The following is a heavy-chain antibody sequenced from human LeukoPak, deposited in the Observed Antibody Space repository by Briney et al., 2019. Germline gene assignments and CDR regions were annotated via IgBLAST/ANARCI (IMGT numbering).Heavy chain of an antibody. V-gene: IGHV3-48*01. Sequence: SGGSLRLSCAASGFTFSSYTMNWVRQAPGKGLECISYITSSSDTIYYADSVEGRFTTSRDNAKKSLYLQMNSLRAEDTAVYYCAKDGNYDFWSGYSRVADYWGQGTLVTVSS. CDR3: AKDGNYDFWSGYSRVADY. D-gene: IGHD3-3*01. CDR2: ITSSSDTI. J-gene: IGHJ4*02. CDR1: GFTFSSYT.